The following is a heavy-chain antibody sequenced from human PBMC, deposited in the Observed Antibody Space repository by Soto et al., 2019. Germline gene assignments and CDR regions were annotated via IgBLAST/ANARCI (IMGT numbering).Heavy chain of an antibody. CDR3: ARGGDGYNWNYYYGMDV. CDR1: GGTFSSYA. V-gene: IGHV1-69*13. D-gene: IGHD5-12*01. Sequence: SVKVSCKASGGTFSSYAISWVRQAPGQGLEWMGGIIPIFGTANYAQKFQGRVTITADESTSTAYMELSSLRSEDTAVYYCARGGDGYNWNYYYGMDVWGQGTTVTVSS. J-gene: IGHJ6*02. CDR2: IIPIFGTA.